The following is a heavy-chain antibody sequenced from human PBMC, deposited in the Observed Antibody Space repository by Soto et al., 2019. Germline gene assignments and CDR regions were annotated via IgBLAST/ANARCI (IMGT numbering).Heavy chain of an antibody. J-gene: IGHJ5*02. D-gene: IGHD6-13*01. V-gene: IGHV4-39*01. Sequence: SETLSLTCTVSGGSSSSSSYYWGWIRQPPGKGLEWIGSIYYSGSTYYNPSLKSRVTISVDTSKNQFSLKLSSVTAADTAVYYCARAAASSSWYLTGWFNWFDPWGQGTLVTVS. CDR1: GGSSSSSSYY. CDR3: ARAAASSSWYLTGWFNWFDP. CDR2: IYYSGST.